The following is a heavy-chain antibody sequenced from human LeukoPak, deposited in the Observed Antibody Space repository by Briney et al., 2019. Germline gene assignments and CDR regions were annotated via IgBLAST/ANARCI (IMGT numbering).Heavy chain of an antibody. V-gene: IGHV3-11*06. CDR1: GFTFSDYY. CDR3: AIYRSYGDRDY. J-gene: IGHJ4*02. D-gene: IGHD4-17*01. CDR2: ISSSSTYT. Sequence: GGPLRLSCAASGFTFSDYYMSWIRQAPGKGLEWVSYISSSSTYTNYADSVKGRFTISRDNAKNSLYLQMNSLRAEDTAVYYCAIYRSYGDRDYWGQGTLVTVSS.